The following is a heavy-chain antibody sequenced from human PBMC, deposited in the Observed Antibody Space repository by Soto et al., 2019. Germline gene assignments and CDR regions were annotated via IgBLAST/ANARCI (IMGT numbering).Heavy chain of an antibody. V-gene: IGHV4-30-2*01. Sequence: QLQLQKSGSGLVKPSQTLSLTCAVSGGSISSGGYSWSWIRQPPGKGLEWIGYIYHSGSTYYNPSLKSRVTISVDRSKNQFYLKLSSVTAADTAVYYCAGGPGVARNYWGQGTLVTVSS. J-gene: IGHJ4*02. CDR2: IYHSGST. D-gene: IGHD1-26*01. CDR1: GGSISSGGYS. CDR3: AGGPGVARNY.